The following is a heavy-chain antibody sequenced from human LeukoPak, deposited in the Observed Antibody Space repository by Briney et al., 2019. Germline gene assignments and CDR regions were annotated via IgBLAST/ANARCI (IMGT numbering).Heavy chain of an antibody. Sequence: GGSLRPSCAASGFTFDDYAMHWVRQAPGKGLEWVSGISWNSGSIEYADSVKGRFTISRDNAKNSLYLQMNSLRAEDTALYYCAKDDSYGGNSNFDYWGRGTLVTVSS. J-gene: IGHJ4*02. CDR2: ISWNSGSI. CDR3: AKDDSYGGNSNFDY. V-gene: IGHV3-9*01. D-gene: IGHD4-23*01. CDR1: GFTFDDYA.